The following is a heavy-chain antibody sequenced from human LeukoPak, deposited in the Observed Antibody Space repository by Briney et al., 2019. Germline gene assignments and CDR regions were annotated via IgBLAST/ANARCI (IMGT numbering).Heavy chain of an antibody. CDR2: TYTGGNS. V-gene: IGHV3-53*01. J-gene: IGHJ4*02. CDR1: GFTVSSIH. CDR3: ASNGYNYFTPSY. D-gene: IGHD5-24*01. Sequence: GGSLRLSCAASGFTVSSIHMVWVRQAPGKGLEWVSVTYTGGNSYYADSVKGRFIISRDISKNTLYLQMNSLRAEDSALYYCASNGYNYFTPSYWGQGTLVTVSS.